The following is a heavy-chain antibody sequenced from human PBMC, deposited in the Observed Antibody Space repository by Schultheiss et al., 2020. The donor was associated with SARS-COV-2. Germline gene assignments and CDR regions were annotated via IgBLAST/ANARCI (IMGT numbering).Heavy chain of an antibody. CDR2: ISYDGSNK. CDR1: GFTFSSYG. Sequence: GGSLRLSCAASGFTFSSYGMHWVRQAPGKGLEWVAVISYDGSNKYYADSVKGRFTISRDNAKISLYLQMNSLRVEDSAVYYCARDGSQYGMDVWGQGTTVTVSS. V-gene: IGHV3-30*12. J-gene: IGHJ6*02. D-gene: IGHD1-26*01. CDR3: ARDGSQYGMDV.